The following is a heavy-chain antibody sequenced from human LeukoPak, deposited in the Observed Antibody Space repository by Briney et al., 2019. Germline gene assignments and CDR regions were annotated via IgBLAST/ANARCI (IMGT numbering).Heavy chain of an antibody. CDR3: ARDHYDFWSGYNYYYYMDV. D-gene: IGHD3-3*01. CDR1: GFTFSSYS. Sequence: PGGSLRLSCAASGFTFSSYSMHWVRQAPGKGLEWVSYISSSSSTIYYADSVKGRFTISRDNAKNSLYLQMNSLRAEDTAVYYCARDHYDFWSGYNYYYYMDVWGKGTTVPVSS. J-gene: IGHJ6*03. V-gene: IGHV3-48*01. CDR2: ISSSSSTI.